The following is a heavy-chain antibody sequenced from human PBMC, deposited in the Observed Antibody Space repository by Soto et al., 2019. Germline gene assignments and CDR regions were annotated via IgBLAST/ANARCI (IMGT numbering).Heavy chain of an antibody. J-gene: IGHJ4*02. CDR1: GFTFSSYA. Sequence: EVQLLESGGGLIQPGESLRLSCAASGFTFSSYAMTWVRQAPGKGPEWVSTISGSGDNTYYADSVKGRFTISRDNSKNTLFLQMNNLRAEDTAVYYCANLKYSSGWYFDYWGQGTLVTVSS. V-gene: IGHV3-23*01. CDR3: ANLKYSSGWYFDY. D-gene: IGHD6-19*01. CDR2: ISGSGDNT.